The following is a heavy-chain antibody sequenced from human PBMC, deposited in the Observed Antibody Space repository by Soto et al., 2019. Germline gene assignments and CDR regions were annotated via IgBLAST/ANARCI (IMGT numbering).Heavy chain of an antibody. V-gene: IGHV3-48*02. CDR2: ISSSSSTI. CDR3: ASVAPPVAYEYYSTWFDP. J-gene: IGHJ5*02. Sequence: GGSLRLSCAASGFTFSSYSMNWVRQAPGKGLEWVSYISSSSSTIYYADSVKGRFTISRDNAKNSLYLQMNSLRDEDTAVYYCASVAPPVAYEYYSTWFDPWGQGTLVTVSS. CDR1: GFTFSSYS. D-gene: IGHD3-10*01.